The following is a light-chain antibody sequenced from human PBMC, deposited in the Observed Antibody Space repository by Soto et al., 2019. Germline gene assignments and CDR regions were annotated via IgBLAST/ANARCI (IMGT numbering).Light chain of an antibody. Sequence: EVLLTQSPCTLSLSPGERATLSCRASQSVSSSYLAWYQQKPAQAPRLLIYGASTRATGFPARFSGSGSGTEFTLTITSLQSEDFAVYYCQQYYNWPRTFGQGTKVDIK. CDR1: QSVSSSY. CDR3: QQYYNWPRT. CDR2: GAS. J-gene: IGKJ1*01. V-gene: IGKV3-15*01.